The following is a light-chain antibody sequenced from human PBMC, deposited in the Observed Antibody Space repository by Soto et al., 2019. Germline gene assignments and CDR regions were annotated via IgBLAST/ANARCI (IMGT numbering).Light chain of an antibody. CDR3: QQSYNIPLT. V-gene: IGKV1-39*01. CDR2: AAS. CDR1: QSISSY. J-gene: IGKJ4*01. Sequence: DIQMTQSPSSLSASVVDIVTITCRASQSISSYLNWYQHKPGRAPDLLIYAASSLQSGVPSRFSGSGSGTDFTLTIISLQPEDFATYFCQQSYNIPLTFGGGTKVDIK.